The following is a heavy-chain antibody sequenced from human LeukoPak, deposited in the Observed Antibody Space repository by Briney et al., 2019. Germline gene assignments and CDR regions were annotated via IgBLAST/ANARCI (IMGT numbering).Heavy chain of an antibody. Sequence: PGGSLRLSCTASGFSFSGHWMHWARQLPGKGLVWVSRISPTGSTTSYADSVKGRFTVPRDNAKNTLYLQVNNLRAEDTAVHYCARGPNSNWSGLDFWGQGTLLTVSS. D-gene: IGHD6-6*01. CDR3: ARGPNSNWSGLDF. V-gene: IGHV3-74*01. J-gene: IGHJ4*02. CDR2: ISPTGSTT. CDR1: GFSFSGHW.